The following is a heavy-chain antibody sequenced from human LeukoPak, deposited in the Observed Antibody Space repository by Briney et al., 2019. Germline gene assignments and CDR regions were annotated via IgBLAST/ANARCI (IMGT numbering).Heavy chain of an antibody. CDR2: IHYSGST. Sequence: SETLSLTCTVSGDSISSYYWSWIRQPPGKGLEWIGHIHYSGSTNYNPSLKSRVTISVDTSKNQFSLKLSSVTAADTAYYYCARVPYGGSASLFDYWGQGTLVTVSS. D-gene: IGHD6-6*01. CDR3: ARVPYGGSASLFDY. J-gene: IGHJ4*02. V-gene: IGHV4-59*01. CDR1: GDSISSYY.